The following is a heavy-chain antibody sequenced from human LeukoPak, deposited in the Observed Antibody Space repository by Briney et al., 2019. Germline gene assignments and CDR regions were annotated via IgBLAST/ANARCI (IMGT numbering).Heavy chain of an antibody. CDR3: ARDRGRYCSSTSCHDYYYYYMDV. J-gene: IGHJ6*03. CDR2: ISACNSNT. D-gene: IGHD2-2*01. Sequence: ASVKVSCKASGCTFTSYGISWVRQAPGQGLEWMGWISACNSNTNYAQKFQGRVTMTRDTSISTAYMELSRLRSDDTAVYYCARDRGRYCSSTSCHDYYYYYMDVWGKGTTVTVSS. CDR1: GCTFTSYG. V-gene: IGHV1-18*01.